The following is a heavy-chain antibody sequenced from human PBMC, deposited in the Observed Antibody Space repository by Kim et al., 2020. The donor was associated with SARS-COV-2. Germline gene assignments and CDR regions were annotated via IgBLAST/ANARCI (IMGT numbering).Heavy chain of an antibody. D-gene: IGHD3-22*01. CDR3: ARVGYDSSGYYFDY. V-gene: IGHV1-2*02. Sequence: HKFKGRVTMNRDTSISPAYMELSRLRSDDTAVYYCARVGYDSSGYYFDYWGQGTLVTVSS. J-gene: IGHJ4*02.